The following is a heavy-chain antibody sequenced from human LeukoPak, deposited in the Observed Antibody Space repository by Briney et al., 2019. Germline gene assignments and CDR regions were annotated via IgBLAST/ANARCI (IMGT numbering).Heavy chain of an antibody. CDR1: GFTFSNNA. J-gene: IGHJ6*01. CDR2: ISNTGSNT. CDR3: GKVLYSDYGSGRSPFIDV. Sequence: PGGSLRLSCAASGFTFSNNAMSWDRHAPGKGLEWVSPISNTGSNTYYADSVKGRLTISNDNPENTLYLSINNLSAEATAITSGGKVLYSDYGSGRSPFIDVWGEGATVAVSS. V-gene: IGHV3-23*01. D-gene: IGHD3-10*01.